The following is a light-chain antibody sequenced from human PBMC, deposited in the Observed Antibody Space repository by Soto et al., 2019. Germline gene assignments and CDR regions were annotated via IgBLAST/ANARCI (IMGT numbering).Light chain of an antibody. CDR1: QGITNY. J-gene: IGKJ5*01. CDR2: SAS. V-gene: IGKV1-27*01. CDR3: QQSYNTPS. Sequence: EIQMTQSPTSLSASVGDRVTITCRASQGITNYLAWYQQKPGQVPKLLIYSASTLQSGVPSRFSGSGSGTDFTLTISSLQPEDAATYYCQQSYNTPSFGQGTRLEI.